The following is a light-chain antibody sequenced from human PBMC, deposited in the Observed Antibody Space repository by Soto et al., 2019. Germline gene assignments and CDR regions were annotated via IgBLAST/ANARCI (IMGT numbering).Light chain of an antibody. CDR2: GNT. J-gene: IGLJ2*01. V-gene: IGLV1-40*01. CDR3: HSYDSSLSGPVV. CDR1: SSNIGAGYD. Sequence: QSVLTQPPSVSGAPGQRVTISCTGSSSNIGAGYDVHWYQQLPGTAPKVLIYGNTNRPSGVPDRFSGSKSGTSASLAITGLQAEDEADYYSHSYDSSLSGPVVFGGGTKLTVL.